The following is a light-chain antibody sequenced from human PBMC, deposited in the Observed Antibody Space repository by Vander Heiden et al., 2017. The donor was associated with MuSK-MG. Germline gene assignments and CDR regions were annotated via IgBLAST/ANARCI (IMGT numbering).Light chain of an antibody. CDR1: SSDVGDSDP. V-gene: IGLV2-8*01. CDR2: EGS. CDR3: HEYARTNNV. Sequence: QSALTQSPSASGSPGQSVTISCTGTSSDVGDSDPVSWYQHYPGRAPKLIIYEGSKRPSGGPDRFAGSKSGNTASLTVSGLQAEDEDDYYCHEYARTNNVFGGGTRLTVL. J-gene: IGLJ2*01.